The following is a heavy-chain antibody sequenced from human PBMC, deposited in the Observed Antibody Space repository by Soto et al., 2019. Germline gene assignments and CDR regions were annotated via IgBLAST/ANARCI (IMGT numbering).Heavy chain of an antibody. Sequence: ASVKVSCKASGYTFTSYAMHWVRQAPGQRLEWMGWINAGNGNTKYSQKFQGRVTITRDTSASTAYMELSSLRSEDTAVYYCARDFYGSGSYPTRYYYYYGMDVWGRGTTVTVSS. CDR2: INAGNGNT. D-gene: IGHD3-10*01. CDR1: GYTFTSYA. CDR3: ARDFYGSGSYPTRYYYYYGMDV. V-gene: IGHV1-3*01. J-gene: IGHJ6*02.